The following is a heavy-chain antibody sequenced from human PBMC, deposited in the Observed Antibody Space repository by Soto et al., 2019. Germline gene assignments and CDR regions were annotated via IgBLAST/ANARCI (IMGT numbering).Heavy chain of an antibody. CDR2: ISYDGSNK. CDR1: GFTFSSYA. V-gene: IGHV3-30-3*01. J-gene: IGHJ1*01. Sequence: GGSLRLSCAASGFTFSSYAMHWVRQAPGKGLELVAVISYDGSNKYYADSVKRRFTISRDNSKNTLYLQMNSLRAEVTAVYYCARVKTTKEQYFQHWGQGTLVTVSS. CDR3: ARVKTTKEQYFQH. D-gene: IGHD4-4*01.